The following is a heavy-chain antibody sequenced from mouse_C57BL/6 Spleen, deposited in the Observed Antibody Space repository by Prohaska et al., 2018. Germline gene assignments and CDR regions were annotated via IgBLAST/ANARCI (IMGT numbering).Heavy chain of an antibody. CDR1: GIDFSRYW. CDR2: INPDSMTI. Sequence: EVKLLQSGGGLVQPGGSLKLSCAASGIDFSRYWTSWVRWAPGKGLEWIGEINPDSMTINYAPSLKDKFIISRDNAKNTLYLQMSKVRPEDTALYYGARLLGDYWGQGTSVTVSS. CDR3: ARLLGDY. V-gene: IGHV4-1*01. J-gene: IGHJ4*01.